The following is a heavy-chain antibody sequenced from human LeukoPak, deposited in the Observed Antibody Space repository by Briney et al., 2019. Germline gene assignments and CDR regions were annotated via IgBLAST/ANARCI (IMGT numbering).Heavy chain of an antibody. D-gene: IGHD5-18*01. V-gene: IGHV4-34*01. Sequence: TSETLSLTCAVYGGSFSGYYWSWIRQPPGKGLEWIGEINHSGSTNYNPSLKSRVTISVDTSKNQFSLKLSSVTAADTAVHYCARVRGRGYSYGPKNYFDYWGQGTLVTVSS. J-gene: IGHJ4*02. CDR1: GGSFSGYY. CDR3: ARVRGRGYSYGPKNYFDY. CDR2: INHSGST.